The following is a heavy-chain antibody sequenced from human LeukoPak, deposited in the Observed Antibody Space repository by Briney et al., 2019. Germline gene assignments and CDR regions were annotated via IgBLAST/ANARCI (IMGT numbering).Heavy chain of an antibody. Sequence: SETLSLTCAVYGGSFSGYYWSWIRQPPGKWLEWIGEINHSGSTNYNPSLKSRVTISVDTSKNQFSLKLSSVTAADTAVYYCASSYYYDSSGYRIFDYWGQGTLVTVSS. CDR1: GGSFSGYY. CDR2: INHSGST. D-gene: IGHD3-22*01. CDR3: ASSYYYDSSGYRIFDY. J-gene: IGHJ4*02. V-gene: IGHV4-34*01.